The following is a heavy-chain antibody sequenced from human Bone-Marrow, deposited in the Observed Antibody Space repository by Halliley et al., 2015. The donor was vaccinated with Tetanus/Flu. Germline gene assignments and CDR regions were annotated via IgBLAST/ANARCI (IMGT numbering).Heavy chain of an antibody. CDR3: ARRRCTSATCYVENYSSCYGLDF. Sequence: TLSLTCTVSGGSISSYYWSWIRRPPGKGLEWIGYISYRGRTNYNPSLKSRATMSVDTSRNQISLKLSSVTAADAAVYYCARRRCTSATCYVENYSSCYGLDFWGQGTTVTVSS. J-gene: IGHJ6*02. D-gene: IGHD2-2*01. CDR1: GGSISSYY. V-gene: IGHV4-59*01. CDR2: ISYRGRT.